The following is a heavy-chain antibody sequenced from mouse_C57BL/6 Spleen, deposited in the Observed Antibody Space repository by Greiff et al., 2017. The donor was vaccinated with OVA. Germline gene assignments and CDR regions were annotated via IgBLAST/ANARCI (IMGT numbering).Heavy chain of an antibody. V-gene: IGHV1-52*01. CDR2: IDPSDSET. D-gene: IGHD2-3*01. CDR1: GYTFTSYW. J-gene: IGHJ2*01. CDR3: ARPGPTYGYYGDYFDY. Sequence: QVQLQQPGAELVRPGSSVKLSCKASGYTFTSYWMHWVKQRPIQGLEWIGNIDPSDSETHYNQKFKDKATLTVDKSSSTAYMQLSSLTSEDSAVSYCARPGPTYGYYGDYFDYWGQGTTLTVSS.